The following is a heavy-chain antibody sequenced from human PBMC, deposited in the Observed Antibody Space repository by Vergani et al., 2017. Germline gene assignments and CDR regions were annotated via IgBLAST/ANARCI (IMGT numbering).Heavy chain of an antibody. J-gene: IGHJ5*02. Sequence: QLQLQESGPGLVKPSETLSLTCTVSGGSISSSSYYWGWIRQPPGKGLEWIGSIYYSGSTYYNPSLKSRVTISLDTSKNHFSLKLSSVTAADTAVYYCARDPWDYDSSGYSDPWGQGTLVTVSS. CDR1: GGSISSSSYY. CDR2: IYYSGST. CDR3: ARDPWDYDSSGYSDP. V-gene: IGHV4-39*07. D-gene: IGHD3-22*01.